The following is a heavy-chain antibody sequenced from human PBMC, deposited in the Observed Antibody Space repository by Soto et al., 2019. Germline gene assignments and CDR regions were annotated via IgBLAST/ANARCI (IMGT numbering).Heavy chain of an antibody. J-gene: IGHJ5*02. CDR1: RAFINSGGFY. V-gene: IGHV4-31*03. CDR3: VRGGIAGHWFDP. Sequence: ASETLSLTCSVSRAFINSGGFYYSWIRQPPGKGLEWLGYIFHSGSTLYNPSLRGRLTLSADTSRNQLSLYLTSVTAADTAVYYCVRGGIAGHWFDPWGQGILVTVSS. D-gene: IGHD2-15*01. CDR2: IFHSGST.